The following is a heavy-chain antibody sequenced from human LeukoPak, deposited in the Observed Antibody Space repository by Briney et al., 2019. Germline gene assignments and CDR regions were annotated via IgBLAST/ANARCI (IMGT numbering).Heavy chain of an antibody. Sequence: GGSLRLSCAASGFTFSSYWMHWVRQAPGKGLVWVSRINSDGSSTSYADSVKGRFTISRDNAKNSLYLQMNSLRAEDTAVYYCARAGVGRSWYLYYWGQGTLVTVSS. D-gene: IGHD6-13*01. CDR3: ARAGVGRSWYLYY. CDR2: INSDGSST. V-gene: IGHV3-74*01. J-gene: IGHJ4*02. CDR1: GFTFSSYW.